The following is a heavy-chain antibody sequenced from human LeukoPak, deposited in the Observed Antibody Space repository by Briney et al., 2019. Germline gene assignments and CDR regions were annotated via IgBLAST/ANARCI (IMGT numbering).Heavy chain of an antibody. J-gene: IGHJ4*02. D-gene: IGHD1-14*01. Sequence: PSETLSLTCTVSGGSISSSSYYWGWIRQPPGKGLEWIGSIYYSGSTYYNPSLKSRVTISVDTSKNQFSLKLSSVTAADTAVYYCASESIKDYDITGAPFDYWGQGTLVTVSS. V-gene: IGHV4-39*07. CDR3: ASESIKDYDITGAPFDY. CDR1: GGSISSSSYY. CDR2: IYYSGST.